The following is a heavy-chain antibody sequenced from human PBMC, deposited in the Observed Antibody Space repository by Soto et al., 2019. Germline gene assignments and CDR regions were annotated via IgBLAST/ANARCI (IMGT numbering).Heavy chain of an antibody. CDR3: APSTGGTANGMGV. CDR2: ISCNSGTI. J-gene: IGHJ6*02. V-gene: IGHV3-9*01. Sequence: DVQVVESGGGLVQPGRSLRLSCAASGFSFDDYAMHWVRQAPGKGLEWVSGISCNSGTIGYEDSVKGRFTISRDNAKKSLYQQVSVQRAKDTALYYCAPSTGGTANGMGVWGQGTTVTVSS. D-gene: IGHD2-8*02. CDR1: GFSFDDYA.